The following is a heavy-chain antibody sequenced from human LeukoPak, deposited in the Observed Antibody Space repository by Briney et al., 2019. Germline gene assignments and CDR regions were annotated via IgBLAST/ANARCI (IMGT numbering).Heavy chain of an antibody. D-gene: IGHD3-22*01. CDR2: IYYSGST. CDR3: ASFPEMIGKPHDAFDI. J-gene: IGHJ3*02. V-gene: IGHV4-39*01. Sequence: SETLSLTCTVSGGSISSSSYYWGWIRQPPGKGLEWIGSIYYSGSTYYNPSLKSRVTISVDTSKNQFSLKLSSVTAADTAVYYCASFPEMIGKPHDAFDIWGQGTMVTVSS. CDR1: GGSISSSSYY.